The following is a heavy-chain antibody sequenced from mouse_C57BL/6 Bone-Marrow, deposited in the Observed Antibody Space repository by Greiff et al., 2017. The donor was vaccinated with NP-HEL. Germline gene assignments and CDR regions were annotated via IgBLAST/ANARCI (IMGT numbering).Heavy chain of an antibody. CDR2: ISDGGSYT. CDR3: ARDRSFAY. V-gene: IGHV5-4*01. Sequence: EVQLVESGGGLVKPGGSLKLSCAASGFTFSSYAMSWVRQTPEKRLEWVATISDGGSYTYYPDNVKGRFTISRDNAQNNLYLQMSHLKSEDTAMYYCARDRSFAYWGQGTLVTVSA. CDR1: GFTFSSYA. J-gene: IGHJ3*01.